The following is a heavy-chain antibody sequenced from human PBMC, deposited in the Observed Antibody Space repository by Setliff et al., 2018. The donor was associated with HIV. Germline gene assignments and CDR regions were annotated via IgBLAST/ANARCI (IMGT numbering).Heavy chain of an antibody. CDR3: ASSLNGDSEPWYFDL. CDR2: IYYSGSTSGST. J-gene: IGHJ2*01. CDR1: GDSISTYC. V-gene: IGHV4-59*01. Sequence: SETLSLTCTVSGDSISTYCWIWIRQPPGKGLEWIGYIYYSGSTSGSTNYNPSLKSRVTISLDTSKNQFSLNLSSVTAADTAVYYCASSLNGDSEPWYFDLWGRGTLVTVSS. D-gene: IGHD4-17*01.